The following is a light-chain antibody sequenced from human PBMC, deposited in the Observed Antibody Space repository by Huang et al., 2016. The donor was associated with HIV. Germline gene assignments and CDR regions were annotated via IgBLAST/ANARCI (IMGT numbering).Light chain of an antibody. Sequence: DIQMTQSPSSLSASIGDRITISCRANQDIDAYLAWYQHKPGKVPNLLIYAASTLQSGVPSRFSGSGSGTNFTLTIGSLQPEDVGSYYCQKYNDVPRTFGHGTKVEIK. CDR3: QKYNDVPRT. CDR2: AAS. V-gene: IGKV1-27*01. CDR1: QDIDAY. J-gene: IGKJ1*01.